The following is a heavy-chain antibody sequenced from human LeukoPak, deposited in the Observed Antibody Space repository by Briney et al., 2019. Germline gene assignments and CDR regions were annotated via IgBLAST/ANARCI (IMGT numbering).Heavy chain of an antibody. CDR1: GDSVSSNSAA. D-gene: IGHD6-13*01. V-gene: IGHV6-1*01. CDR3: ARYTSSWYLDY. J-gene: IGHJ4*02. Sequence: SQTLSLTCAISGDSVSSNSAAWNWIRQSTSRGLEWLGRTYYRSKWYSDYGVSVRSRIIINPDISKNQFSLQLTSVTPEDTAVYYCARYTSSWYLDYWGQGTLVTVSS. CDR2: TYYRSKWYS.